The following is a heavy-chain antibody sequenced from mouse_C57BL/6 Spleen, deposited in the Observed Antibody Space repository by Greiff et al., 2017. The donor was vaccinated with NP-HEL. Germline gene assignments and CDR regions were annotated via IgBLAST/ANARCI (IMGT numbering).Heavy chain of an antibody. V-gene: IGHV1-82*01. Sequence: VQLQQSGPELVKPGASVKISCKASGYAFTSSWMNWVKQRPGKGLEWIGRIYPGDGDTNYNGKFKGKATLTADKSSSTAYMQLSSLTSEDSAVYFCARGLLDYAMDYWGQGTSVTVSS. J-gene: IGHJ4*01. CDR1: GYAFTSSW. CDR2: IYPGDGDT. CDR3: ARGLLDYAMDY. D-gene: IGHD2-10*01.